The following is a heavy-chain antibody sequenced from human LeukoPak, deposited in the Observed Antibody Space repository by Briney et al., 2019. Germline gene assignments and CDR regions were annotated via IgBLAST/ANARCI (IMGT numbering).Heavy chain of an antibody. CDR2: IKQDGSDK. CDR1: GFTFSSYW. V-gene: IGHV3-7*03. D-gene: IGHD6-19*01. J-gene: IGHJ4*02. Sequence: GGSLRLSCVASGFTFSSYWMTWVRQAPGKGLEWVANIKQDGSDKWYVDSVKGRFTISRDNPESSLYLQMHNLRAEDTAVYHCARWPVASKRGFDYWGQGTLVTVSS. CDR3: ARWPVASKRGFDY.